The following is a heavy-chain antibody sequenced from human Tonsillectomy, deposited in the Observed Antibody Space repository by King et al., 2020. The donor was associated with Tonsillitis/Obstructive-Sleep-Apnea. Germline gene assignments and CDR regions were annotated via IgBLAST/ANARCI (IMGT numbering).Heavy chain of an antibody. Sequence: QLVQSGSELKKPGASVKVSCKASGYSFTNHAMNWVRQAPGQGLEWMGWINTNTGNPTDAQGFTGRFVFSLDTSVSTTYLQISSLKAEDTAVYYCARDNSRNPALFRYNWFDPWGQGTLVTVSS. J-gene: IGHJ5*02. CDR2: INTNTGNP. V-gene: IGHV7-4-1*02. CDR1: GYSFTNHA. CDR3: ARDNSRNPALFRYNWFDP. D-gene: IGHD6-13*01.